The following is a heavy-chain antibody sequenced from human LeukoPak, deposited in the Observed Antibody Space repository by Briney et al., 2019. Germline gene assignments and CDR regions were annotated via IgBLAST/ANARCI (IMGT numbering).Heavy chain of an antibody. D-gene: IGHD5-12*01. CDR3: ARGASDYVLDY. V-gene: IGHV3-53*01. CDR2: IYSGGST. J-gene: IGHJ4*02. Sequence: PGGSLRLSCAASGFTVSSSYMSWVRQAPGKGLEWVSVIYSGGSTYYADSVKGRFTISRDNSKNTLYLQMNSLRAEDTAVYYCARGASDYVLDYWGQGTLVTVSS. CDR1: GFTVSSSY.